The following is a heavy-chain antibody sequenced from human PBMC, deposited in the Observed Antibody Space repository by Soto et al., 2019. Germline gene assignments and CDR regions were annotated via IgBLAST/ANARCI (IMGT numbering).Heavy chain of an antibody. CDR1: GYTFTDYF. Sequence: QVQLVQSGAEVKKPGASVRVSCKTSGYTFTDYFMHWARQAPGQGLEWMGWINPNSGATNSAQTFQGRVTLTRDTSIATAYMELSGLRFDDTAVHFCARVMDDWNSVRFDPWGQGTLVTVSS. CDR2: INPNSGAT. V-gene: IGHV1-2*02. CDR3: ARVMDDWNSVRFDP. D-gene: IGHD1-7*01. J-gene: IGHJ5*02.